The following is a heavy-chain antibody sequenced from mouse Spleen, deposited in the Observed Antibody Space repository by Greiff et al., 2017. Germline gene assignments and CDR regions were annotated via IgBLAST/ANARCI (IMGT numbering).Heavy chain of an antibody. CDR1: GYTFTSYD. Sequence: VQLQQSGPELVKPGASVKLSCKASGYTFTSYDINWVKQRPGQGLEWIGWIYPRDGSTKYNEKFKGKATLTVDTSSSTAYIELHSLTSEDSAVYFCARSELNHWFAYWGQGTLVTVSA. CDR3: ARSELNHWFAY. V-gene: IGHV1-85*01. CDR2: IYPRDGST. D-gene: IGHD4-1*01. J-gene: IGHJ3*01.